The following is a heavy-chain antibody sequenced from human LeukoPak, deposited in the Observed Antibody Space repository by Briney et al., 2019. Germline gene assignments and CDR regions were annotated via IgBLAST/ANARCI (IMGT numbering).Heavy chain of an antibody. V-gene: IGHV1-46*01. CDR1: GYTFTSYY. D-gene: IGHD3-16*02. Sequence: ASVKVSCKASGYTFTSYYMHWVRQAPGQGLEWMGIINPSGGSTSYAQKFQGRVTMTRDMSTSTVYMELSSLRSGDTAVYYCARDGGPIGFDPWGQGTLVTVSS. J-gene: IGHJ5*02. CDR3: ARDGGPIGFDP. CDR2: INPSGGST.